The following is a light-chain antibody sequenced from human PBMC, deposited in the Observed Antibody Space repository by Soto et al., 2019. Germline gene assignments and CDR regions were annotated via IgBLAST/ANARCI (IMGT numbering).Light chain of an antibody. J-gene: IGLJ2*01. CDR2: SDD. CDR3: AAWDDNLNGPV. V-gene: IGLV1-44*01. CDR1: SSNIGGNS. Sequence: QSVLTQAPPASGTPGQRVTISCSGSSSNIGGNSVNWYQHLPGTAPKILMYSDDERPSGVPDRFSGSKSGTSASLAISGLQSEDEADYYCAAWDDNLNGPVFGGGTKVTVL.